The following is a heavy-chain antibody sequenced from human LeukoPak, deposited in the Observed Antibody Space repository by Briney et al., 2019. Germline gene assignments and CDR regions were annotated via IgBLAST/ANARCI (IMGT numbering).Heavy chain of an antibody. CDR2: IYYSGST. J-gene: IGHJ5*02. Sequence: ETLSLTCTVSGGSISSSSYYWGWIRQPPGKGLEWIGSIYYSGSTYYNPSLKSRVTISVDTSKNQFSLKLSSVTAADTAVYYCARDLRDSSPPNWFDPWGQGTLVTVSS. CDR1: GGSISSSSYY. D-gene: IGHD3-22*01. CDR3: ARDLRDSSPPNWFDP. V-gene: IGHV4-39*07.